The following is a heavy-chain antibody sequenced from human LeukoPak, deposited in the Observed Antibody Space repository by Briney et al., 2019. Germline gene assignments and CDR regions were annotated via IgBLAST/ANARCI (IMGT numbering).Heavy chain of an antibody. D-gene: IGHD3-9*01. Sequence: SETLSLTCAVYGGSFSGYYWSWIRQPPGKGLEWIGEINHSGSTNYNPSLKSRVTISVDTSKNQFSLKLSSVTAADTAVYYCAIRHYDIPSGGHFYFDYWGQGTLVTVSS. CDR3: AIRHYDIPSGGHFYFDY. V-gene: IGHV4-34*01. CDR1: GGSFSGYY. CDR2: INHSGST. J-gene: IGHJ4*02.